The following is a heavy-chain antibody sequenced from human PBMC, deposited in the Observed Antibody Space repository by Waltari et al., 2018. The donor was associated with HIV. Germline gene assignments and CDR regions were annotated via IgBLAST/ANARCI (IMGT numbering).Heavy chain of an antibody. CDR3: ARGGFYGSGSKVN. D-gene: IGHD3-10*01. Sequence: EVQLVESGGGLVQPGGSLSLSWAASGFTFSCYWMSWVRQAPGKGVEWGTNIKQDGSEKYYVDSVNGRFTISRDNAENSLYLQMNSLRAEDTAVYYCARGGFYGSGSKVNWGQGTLVTVSS. CDR1: GFTFSCYW. J-gene: IGHJ4*02. CDR2: IKQDGSEK. V-gene: IGHV3-7*04.